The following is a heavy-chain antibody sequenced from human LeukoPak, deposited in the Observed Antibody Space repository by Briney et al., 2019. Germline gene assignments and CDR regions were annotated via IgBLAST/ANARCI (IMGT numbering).Heavy chain of an antibody. J-gene: IGHJ4*02. CDR3: ARDGGVVVPAAIPDY. CDR1: GGTFSSYA. V-gene: IGHV1-2*02. Sequence: ASVKVSCKASGGTFSSYAISWVRQAPGQGLEWMGYINPGSGGTNYAQKFQGRVTMTRDTSISTAYMGLSRLRSDDTAVYYCARDGGVVVPAAIPDYWGQGTLVTVSS. D-gene: IGHD2-2*01. CDR2: INPGSGGT.